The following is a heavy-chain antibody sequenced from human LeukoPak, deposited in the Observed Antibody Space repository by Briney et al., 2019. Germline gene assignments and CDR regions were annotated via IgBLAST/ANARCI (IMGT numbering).Heavy chain of an antibody. CDR3: AKSTDSSGYPPGDY. Sequence: GGSLRLSCAASGFTFSSAWLHWVRQAPGKGLEWVANIRQDGSEKYYVDSVKGRFTISRDNAKNTLYLQMNSLRAEDTAVYYCAKSTDSSGYPPGDYWGQGTLVTVSS. D-gene: IGHD3-22*01. CDR1: GFTFSSAW. V-gene: IGHV3-7*01. CDR2: IRQDGSEK. J-gene: IGHJ4*02.